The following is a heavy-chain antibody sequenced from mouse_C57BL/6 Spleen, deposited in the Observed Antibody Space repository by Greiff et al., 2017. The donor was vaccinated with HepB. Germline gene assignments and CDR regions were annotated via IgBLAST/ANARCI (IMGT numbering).Heavy chain of an antibody. V-gene: IGHV1-15*01. J-gene: IGHJ4*01. Sequence: VKLQQSGAELVRPGASVTLSCKASGYTFTDYEMHWVKQTPVHGLEWIGAIDPETGGTAYNQKFKGKAILTADKSSSTAYMELRSLTSEDSAVYYCTRGGGLYYAMDYWGQGTSVTVSS. CDR3: TRGGGLYYAMDY. CDR2: IDPETGGT. D-gene: IGHD1-1*02. CDR1: GYTFTDYE.